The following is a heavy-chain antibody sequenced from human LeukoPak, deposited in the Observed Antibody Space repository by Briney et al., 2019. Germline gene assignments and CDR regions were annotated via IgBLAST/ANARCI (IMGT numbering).Heavy chain of an antibody. J-gene: IGHJ4*02. Sequence: GGSLRLSCAASGFTFSSYGMYWVRQAPGKGLEWVAVIRYDGSNKYYADSVKGRFTISRENSKNTLYLQMNSLRAEDTAVYYCAKDIRRYYYDSSGYTFDYWGQGTLVTVSS. D-gene: IGHD3-22*01. V-gene: IGHV3-30*02. CDR3: AKDIRRYYYDSSGYTFDY. CDR1: GFTFSSYG. CDR2: IRYDGSNK.